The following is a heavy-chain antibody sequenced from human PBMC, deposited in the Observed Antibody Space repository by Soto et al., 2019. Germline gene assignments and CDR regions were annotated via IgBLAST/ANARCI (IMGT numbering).Heavy chain of an antibody. J-gene: IGHJ6*02. Sequence: GSVKGFCKAFWYTFTRYYIHWVRQAPGQGLEWMGWINPNSGGTNYAQKFQGWVTMTRDTSISTAYMELSRLRSDDTAVYYCARDSGNSYGMDVWGQGTTVTVSS. CDR1: WYTFTRYY. V-gene: IGHV1-2*04. CDR2: INPNSGGT. CDR3: ARDSGNSYGMDV.